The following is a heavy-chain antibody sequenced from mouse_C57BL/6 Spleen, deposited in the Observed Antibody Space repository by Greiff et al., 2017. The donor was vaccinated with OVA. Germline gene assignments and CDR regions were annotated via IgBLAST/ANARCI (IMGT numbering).Heavy chain of an antibody. V-gene: IGHV1-76*01. CDR1: GYTFTDYY. J-gene: IGHJ4*01. CDR3: ARSGDYDGAMDY. D-gene: IGHD2-4*01. Sequence: QVQLKESGAELVRPGASVKLSCKASGYTFTDYYINWVKQRPGQGLEWIARIYPGSGNTYYNEKFKGKATLTAEKSSSTAYMQLSSLTSEDSAVYFCARSGDYDGAMDYWGQGTSVTVSS. CDR2: IYPGSGNT.